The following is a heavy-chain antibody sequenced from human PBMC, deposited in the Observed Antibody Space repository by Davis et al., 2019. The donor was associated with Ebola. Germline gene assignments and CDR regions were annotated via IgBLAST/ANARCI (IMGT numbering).Heavy chain of an antibody. J-gene: IGHJ4*02. CDR2: INPNSGGT. Sequence: ASVKVSCKASGYTFTGYYMHWVRQAPGQGLEWMGWINPNSGGTNYAQKFQGRVTMTRDTSISTAYMELSRLRSDDTAVYYCARASGYGDYAFDYWGQGTLVTVSS. V-gene: IGHV1-2*02. CDR1: GYTFTGYY. CDR3: ARASGYGDYAFDY. D-gene: IGHD4-17*01.